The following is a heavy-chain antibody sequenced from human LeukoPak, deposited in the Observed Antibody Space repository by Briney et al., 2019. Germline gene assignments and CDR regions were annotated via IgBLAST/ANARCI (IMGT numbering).Heavy chain of an antibody. D-gene: IGHD3-10*02. CDR1: GFTFSSYS. Sequence: GGSLRLSCAASGFTFSSYSMNWVRQAPGKGLEWVSSITSSGRYIYYADSVKGRFTISRDNSENSLYLQMNSLRAEDTAVYYCAELGITMIGGVWGKGTTVTISS. V-gene: IGHV3-21*01. CDR2: ITSSGRYI. CDR3: AELGITMIGGV. J-gene: IGHJ6*04.